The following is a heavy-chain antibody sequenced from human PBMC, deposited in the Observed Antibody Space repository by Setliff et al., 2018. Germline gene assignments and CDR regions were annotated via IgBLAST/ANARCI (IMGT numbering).Heavy chain of an antibody. V-gene: IGHV4-4*07. J-gene: IGHJ4*02. CDR3: ARDLGHGGDSDY. Sequence: SETLSLTCTVSGGSISNYYWSWIRQPAGKGLEWIGRIYTSGSTNYNPSLKSRLTISRDTSKNQVSLKSNSVTATDTAVYYCARDLGHGGDSDYWGQGNLVTVSS. CDR2: IYTSGST. D-gene: IGHD2-21*02. CDR1: GGSISNYY.